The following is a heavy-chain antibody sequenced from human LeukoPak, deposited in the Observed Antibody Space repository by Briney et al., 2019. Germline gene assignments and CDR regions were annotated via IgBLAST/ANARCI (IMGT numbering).Heavy chain of an antibody. CDR2: IYYSGTT. J-gene: IGHJ4*02. CDR1: GGSISGYY. D-gene: IGHD5-18*01. CDR3: ARVETAMVDFDY. V-gene: IGHV4-59*01. Sequence: SETLSLTCTVSGGSISGYYWSWIRQPPGKGLEGIGYIYYSGTTNYNPSLKSRVNISVDTSKNQFSLKLSSVTAADTAVYYCARVETAMVDFDYWGQGTLVTVSS.